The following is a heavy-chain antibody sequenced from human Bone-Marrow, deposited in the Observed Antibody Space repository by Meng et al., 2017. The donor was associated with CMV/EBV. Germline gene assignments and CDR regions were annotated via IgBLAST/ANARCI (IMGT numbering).Heavy chain of an antibody. D-gene: IGHD6-19*01. CDR3: AKMGIAVAGAAHGY. J-gene: IGHJ4*02. CDR2: ISYDGSNK. CDR1: GLTFSSYG. Sequence: ASGLTFSSYGMHWVRQAPGKGLEWVAVISYDGSNKYYADSVKGRFTISRDNSKNTLYLQMNSLRVEDTAVYYCAKMGIAVAGAAHGYWGQGTLVTVSS. V-gene: IGHV3-30*18.